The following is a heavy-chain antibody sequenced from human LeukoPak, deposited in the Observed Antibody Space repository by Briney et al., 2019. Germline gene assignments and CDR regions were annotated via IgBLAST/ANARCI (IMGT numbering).Heavy chain of an antibody. CDR2: ISYDGSNK. CDR3: AKSTTVTQRGYFDY. V-gene: IGHV3-30*18. J-gene: IGHJ4*02. CDR1: GFTFSSYG. Sequence: GGSLRLSCAASGFTFSSYGMHWVRQAPAKGLEWVAIISYDGSNKYYADSVKGRFTISRDNSKNTLYLQMNSLRAEDTAVYYCAKSTTVTQRGYFDYWGQGTLDTVSS. D-gene: IGHD4-17*01.